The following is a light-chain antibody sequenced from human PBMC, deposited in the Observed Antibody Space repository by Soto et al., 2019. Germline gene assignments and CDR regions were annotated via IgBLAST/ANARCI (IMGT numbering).Light chain of an antibody. V-gene: IGKV1-39*01. CDR3: QQSYSTPQT. CDR1: QSISCY. J-gene: IGKJ1*01. Sequence: DIQMTQSPSSLSASVGDRVTITCRASQSISCYLNWYQQNPGKAPKLLIYAASSLQSGVPSRFSGSGAGTEFTLTISSLQPEDFATYYCQQSYSTPQTCGQGTKVEIK. CDR2: AAS.